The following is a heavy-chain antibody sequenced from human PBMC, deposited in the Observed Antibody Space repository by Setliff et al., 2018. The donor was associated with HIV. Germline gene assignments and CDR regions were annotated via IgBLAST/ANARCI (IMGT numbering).Heavy chain of an antibody. V-gene: IGHV7-4-1*02. CDR3: ARVGSYDFWSGCYTVPYYFHY. CDR1: GYTFTSYA. D-gene: IGHD3-3*01. Sequence: ASVKVSCKASGYTFTSYAMNWVRQAPGQGLDWMGWINTNTGNPTYAQGFTGRFVFSLDTSVSTAYLQISSLKAEDTAVYYCARVGSYDFWSGCYTVPYYFHYWGQGTLVTVSS. CDR2: INTNTGNP. J-gene: IGHJ4*02.